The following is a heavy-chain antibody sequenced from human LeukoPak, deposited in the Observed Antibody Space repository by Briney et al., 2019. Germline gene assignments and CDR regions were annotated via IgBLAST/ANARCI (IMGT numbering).Heavy chain of an antibody. CDR2: ISSTDAGT. CDR3: VRTRRWLQFWDY. D-gene: IGHD5-24*01. V-gene: IGHV3-23*01. CDR1: GFTFSSYE. J-gene: IGHJ4*02. Sequence: GGSLRLSCAASGFTFSSYEMNWVRQAPGKGLEWVSAISSTDAGTYHADSVRGRFTISRDSSKNTLYLQMNSLRAEDTAVYYCVRTRRWLQFWDYWGQGTLVTVSS.